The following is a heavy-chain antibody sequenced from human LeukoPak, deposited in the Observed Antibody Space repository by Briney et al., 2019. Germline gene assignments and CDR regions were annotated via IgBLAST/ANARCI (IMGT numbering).Heavy chain of an antibody. CDR2: ISSSSSYI. CDR3: AREDLLVGGFDY. D-gene: IGHD6-6*01. Sequence: PGGSLRLSCAASGFTFSSYEMNWVRQAPGKGLEWVSSISSSSSYIYYADSVEGRFTISRDNAKNSLYLQMNSLRAEDTAVYYCAREDLLVGGFDYWGQGTLVTVSS. V-gene: IGHV3-21*01. J-gene: IGHJ4*02. CDR1: GFTFSSYE.